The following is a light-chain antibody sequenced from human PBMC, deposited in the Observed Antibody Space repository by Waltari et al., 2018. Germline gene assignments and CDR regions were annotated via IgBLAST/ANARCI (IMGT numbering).Light chain of an antibody. J-gene: IGKJ1*01. CDR2: GAS. CDR1: QSISSY. CDR3: QQSYTTLWT. Sequence: DIQMTQSPSSLSASVGDRVTINCRASQSISSYLSWYQQKPGKAPKVLIYGASSLKSGVPSRFSGSGSVTDFTLTISNLQPEDFATYYCQQSYTTLWTFGQGTKVEI. V-gene: IGKV1-39*01.